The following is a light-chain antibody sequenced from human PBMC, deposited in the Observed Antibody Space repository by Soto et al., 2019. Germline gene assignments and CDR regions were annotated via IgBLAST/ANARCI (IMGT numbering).Light chain of an antibody. Sequence: SVLPQSPATLSLSPGERATLSCRASQSVSSYLAWYQQKPGQAPRLLIYDASNRATGIPARFSGSGSGTDFTLTISSLEPEDFAVYYCQQRSNWSWTFGQGTKVDIK. CDR3: QQRSNWSWT. J-gene: IGKJ1*01. CDR2: DAS. V-gene: IGKV3-11*01. CDR1: QSVSSY.